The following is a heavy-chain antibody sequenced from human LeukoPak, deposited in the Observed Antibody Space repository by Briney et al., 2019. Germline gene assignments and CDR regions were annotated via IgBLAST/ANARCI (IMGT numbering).Heavy chain of an antibody. J-gene: IGHJ4*02. CDR2: ISSSGSTI. Sequence: PGGSLRLSCAASGFTFSDYYMSWIRQAPGKGLEWVSYISSSGSTIYYADSVKSRFTISRDNAKNSLYLQMNSLRAEDTAAYYCARDQGDTNIHLDSWGQGTLVTVSS. CDR1: GFTFSDYY. V-gene: IGHV3-11*04. D-gene: IGHD2/OR15-2a*01. CDR3: ARDQGDTNIHLDS.